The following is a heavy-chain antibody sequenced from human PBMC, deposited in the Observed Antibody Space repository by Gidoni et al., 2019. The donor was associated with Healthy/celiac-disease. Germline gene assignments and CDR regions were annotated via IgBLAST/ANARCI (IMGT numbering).Heavy chain of an antibody. CDR3: AKDLSYDSSGKNDY. J-gene: IGHJ4*02. CDR1: GFTFSSYA. D-gene: IGHD3-22*01. V-gene: IGHV3-23*01. Sequence: EVQLLESGGGLVQPGGYLILSCAASGFTFSSYAMSWVRQAPGKGLEWVSAISGSGGSTYYADSVKGRFTISRDNSKNTLYLQMNSLRAEDTAVYYCAKDLSYDSSGKNDYWGQGTLVTVSS. CDR2: ISGSGGST.